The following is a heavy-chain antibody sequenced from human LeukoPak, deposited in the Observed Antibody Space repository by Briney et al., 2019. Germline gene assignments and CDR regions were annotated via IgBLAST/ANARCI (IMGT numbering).Heavy chain of an antibody. CDR3: AKVKVAAAPDI. Sequence: GGSLRLSCVASGFTFFRFDMTWVRQTPEKGLEWVAGINGGGGTTYYADSLKGRFTISRDNFKNTVYLQMNSLRVEDSAVYYCAKVKVAAAPDIWGQGTLVTVSS. V-gene: IGHV3-23*01. CDR2: INGGGGTT. CDR1: GFTFFRFD. J-gene: IGHJ3*02. D-gene: IGHD2-15*01.